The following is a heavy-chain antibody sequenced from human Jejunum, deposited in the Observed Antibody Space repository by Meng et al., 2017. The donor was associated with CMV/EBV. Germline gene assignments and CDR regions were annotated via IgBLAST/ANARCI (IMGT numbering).Heavy chain of an antibody. D-gene: IGHD2-21*01. CDR1: GYAFTGYY. CDR3: SRGGGGDGTYLLDY. J-gene: IGHJ4*02. Sequence: QVQLLQSGAEVKKPGASVKVSCKASGYAFTGYYIHWLRQAPGQGLEWMGWINPSSGAIFYAQKFQDRVTMSRETSITTVYMDLSSLRSDDTAVYFCSRGGGGDGTYLLDYWGQGTLVTVSS. V-gene: IGHV1-2*02. CDR2: INPSSGAI.